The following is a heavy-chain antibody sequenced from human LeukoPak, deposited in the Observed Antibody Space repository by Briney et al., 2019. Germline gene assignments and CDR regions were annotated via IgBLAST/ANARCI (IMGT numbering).Heavy chain of an antibody. CDR1: GGSFSGYY. Sequence: SETLSLTCAVYGGSFSGYYWSWIRQPPGKGLEWIGEINHSGSTNYNPSLNSRVTISVDTSKNQFSLELSSVTAADTAVYYCARTRSIAAAGGEYFQHWGQGTLVTVSS. CDR3: ARTRSIAAAGGEYFQH. D-gene: IGHD6-13*01. CDR2: INHSGST. V-gene: IGHV4-34*01. J-gene: IGHJ1*01.